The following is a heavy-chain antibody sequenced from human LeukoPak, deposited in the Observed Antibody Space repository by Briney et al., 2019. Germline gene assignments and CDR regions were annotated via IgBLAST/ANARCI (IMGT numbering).Heavy chain of an antibody. CDR2: ISSTGSTI. CDR1: GFTFSDYD. Sequence: PGGSLRLSCAASGFTFSDYDMTWIRQAPGKGLEWVSYISSTGSTIYYADSVKGRFTISRDNAKNSLYLQMNSLRAEDTAVYYCARDFRGNGYYYGSGSQYYFDYWGQGTLVTVSS. V-gene: IGHV3-11*04. J-gene: IGHJ4*02. CDR3: ARDFRGNGYYYGSGSQYYFDY. D-gene: IGHD3-10*01.